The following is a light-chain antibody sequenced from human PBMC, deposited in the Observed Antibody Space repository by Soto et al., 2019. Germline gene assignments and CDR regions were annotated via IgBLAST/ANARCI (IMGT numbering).Light chain of an antibody. J-gene: IGKJ1*01. Sequence: EIGLTQSPATLSLSPGERATLSCRASQSVDSGLLAWYQQKPGQPPRLVIYDASSRATGIPDRFSGSGSGTDFTLTISRLEPEDFAMFYCQQYGSSPQAFGQGTKVDIK. CDR2: DAS. CDR3: QQYGSSPQA. CDR1: QSVDSGL. V-gene: IGKV3-20*01.